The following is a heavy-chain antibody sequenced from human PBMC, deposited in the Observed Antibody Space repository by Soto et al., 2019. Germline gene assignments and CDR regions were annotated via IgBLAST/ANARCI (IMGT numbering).Heavy chain of an antibody. CDR1: RFSLRTSGMC. CDR2: LDWDDDK. D-gene: IGHD3-22*01. V-gene: IGHV2-70*01. Sequence: SSPTLVNPTQTLTLTCTFSRFSLRTSGMCVSWMRRPQGKALEWLALLDWDDDKYYSTSLKTRLTISKDTSKNQVVLTITNVDPVDTATYYCARTFYDSSGYYFDYWGQGTLVTVSS. J-gene: IGHJ4*02. CDR3: ARTFYDSSGYYFDY.